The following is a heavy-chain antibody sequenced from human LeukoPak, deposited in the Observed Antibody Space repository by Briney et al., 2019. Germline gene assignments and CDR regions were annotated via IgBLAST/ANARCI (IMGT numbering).Heavy chain of an antibody. D-gene: IGHD2-2*01. V-gene: IGHV3-9*01. J-gene: IGHJ4*02. CDR2: ISWNSDII. Sequence: PAGGSLRLSCAAAGFTFDEYDMHWVRQAPGKGLEWVSSISWNSDIIGYVDYVKSRFTISRDNAKNSLYLQMNSLRSHGKALYYCTKDRYCSSSRCPLDYWGQGTLVTVSS. CDR1: GFTFDEYD. CDR3: TKDRYCSSSRCPLDY.